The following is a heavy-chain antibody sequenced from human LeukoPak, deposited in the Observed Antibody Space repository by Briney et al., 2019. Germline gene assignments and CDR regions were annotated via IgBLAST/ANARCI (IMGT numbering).Heavy chain of an antibody. Sequence: SETLSLTCTVSGASISSYYWSWIRQPPGKGLEWIGYIYYSGSTNYNPSLKSRVTISVDTSKNQFSLKLSSVTAADTAVYYCARSTHEYYFDYWGQGTLVTVSS. D-gene: IGHD1-1*01. V-gene: IGHV4-59*08. J-gene: IGHJ4*02. CDR3: ARSTHEYYFDY. CDR1: GASISSYY. CDR2: IYYSGST.